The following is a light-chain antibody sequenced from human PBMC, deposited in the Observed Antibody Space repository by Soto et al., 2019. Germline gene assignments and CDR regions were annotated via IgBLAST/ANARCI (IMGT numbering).Light chain of an antibody. CDR1: QDINKD. CDR2: EAS. J-gene: IGKJ2*01. V-gene: IGKV1-33*01. CDR3: QQYYSLPYT. Sequence: DIQMTQSPSSLSANERDRDTNTCQASQDINKDLNWYQQKPGRAPKLLIYEASNLQTGVSSRFSGTGSRTYFIFTISSLQPEDTATYYCQQYYSLPYTFGQGTKVDIK.